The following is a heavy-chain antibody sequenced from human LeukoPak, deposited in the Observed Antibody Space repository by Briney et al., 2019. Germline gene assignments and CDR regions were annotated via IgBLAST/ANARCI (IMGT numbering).Heavy chain of an antibody. D-gene: IGHD2-21*02. CDR3: ARDQSVVVVTAVPFDY. CDR1: GYTFTSYD. J-gene: IGHJ4*02. CDR2: MNPNSGNT. Sequence: ASVKVSCKASGYTFTSYDINWVRQATGQGLEWMGWMNPNSGNTGYAQKFQGRVTITRNTSISTAYMELSSLRSEDTAVYYCARDQSVVVVTAVPFDYWGQGTLVTVSS. V-gene: IGHV1-8*03.